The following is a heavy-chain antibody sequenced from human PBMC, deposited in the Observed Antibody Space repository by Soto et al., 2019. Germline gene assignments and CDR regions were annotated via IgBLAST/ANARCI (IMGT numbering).Heavy chain of an antibody. CDR3: ARDGRGYYDFWSGCPYY. CDR1: GYTFTSYG. V-gene: IGHV1-18*01. J-gene: IGHJ4*02. CDR2: ISAYNGNT. D-gene: IGHD3-3*01. Sequence: QVQLVQSGAEVKKPGASVKVSCKASGYTFTSYGISWVRQAPGQGLEWMVWISAYNGNTNYAQKLQGRVTMTTDTSTSTAYMELRSLRSDDTAVYYCARDGRGYYDFWSGCPYYWGQGTLVTVSS.